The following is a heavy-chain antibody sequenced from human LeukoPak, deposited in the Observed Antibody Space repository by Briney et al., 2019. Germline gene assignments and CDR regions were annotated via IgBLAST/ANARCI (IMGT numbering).Heavy chain of an antibody. J-gene: IGHJ6*03. CDR2: IRSKAYGGTT. CDR1: GFTFGDYA. Sequence: GGSLRLSCTASGFTFGDYAMSWFRQAPGKGLEWVGFIRSKAYGGTTEYAASVKGRFTISRDDSKSIAYLQMNSLKTEDTAVYYCTRDLYSSGWHNYYYYMDVWGKGTTVTVSS. V-gene: IGHV3-49*03. D-gene: IGHD6-25*01. CDR3: TRDLYSSGWHNYYYYMDV.